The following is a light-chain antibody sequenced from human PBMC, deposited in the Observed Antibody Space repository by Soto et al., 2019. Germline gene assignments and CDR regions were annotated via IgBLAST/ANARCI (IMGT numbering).Light chain of an antibody. J-gene: IGKJ3*01. CDR1: QSVSSNF. CDR2: GAS. V-gene: IGKV3-20*01. CDR3: QQYGNSPFT. Sequence: EIVLTQSPGTLSLSPGERVTLSCRASQSVSSNFLAWYQQKPGQAPRLLFYGASSRATGIPDRFSGSGSGTDFTLTISRLEPEDFAVYSCQQYGNSPFTFGPGTKVDIK.